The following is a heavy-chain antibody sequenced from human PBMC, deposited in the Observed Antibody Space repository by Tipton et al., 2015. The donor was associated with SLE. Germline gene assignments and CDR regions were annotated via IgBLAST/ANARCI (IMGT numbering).Heavy chain of an antibody. Sequence: LRLSCTVSGGSIFSSYWSWIRQPPGKGLEWLGYISYGNTKYNPSLRSRLTISVGTSKNQFSLRLSSVTAADTAVYFCARSTTTMNLPRFDFWGLGTLVTVSS. CDR2: ISYGNT. J-gene: IGHJ4*02. D-gene: IGHD4-17*01. CDR3: ARSTTTMNLPRFDF. V-gene: IGHV4-59*01. CDR1: GGSIFSSY.